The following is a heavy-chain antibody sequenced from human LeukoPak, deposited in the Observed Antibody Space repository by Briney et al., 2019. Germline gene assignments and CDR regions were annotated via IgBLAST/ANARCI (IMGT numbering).Heavy chain of an antibody. CDR1: GFSFSEYS. J-gene: IGHJ6*03. CDR2: ITSRSAFT. Sequence: GGSLRLSCVGSGFSFSEYSMNWVRQSPGKGLEWISYITSRSAFTYFADSVKGRFTISRDDTRNSVYLHLNALRVDDTAVYYCARDLTPAYWSPGGYYYYMDVWGKGTAVTVSS. V-gene: IGHV3-48*01. CDR3: ARDLTPAYWSPGGYYYYMDV. D-gene: IGHD3-16*01.